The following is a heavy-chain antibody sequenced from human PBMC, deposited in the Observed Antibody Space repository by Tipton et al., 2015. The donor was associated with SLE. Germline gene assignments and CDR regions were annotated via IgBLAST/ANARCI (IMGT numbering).Heavy chain of an antibody. Sequence: TLSLTCTVSGGSISSSSYYWGWIRQPPGKGLEWIGSIYYSGSTYYNPSLKSRVSISVDTSKNQFSLKLTSVTAAETAMYYCAGGSGWYYFDYWGQGTLVTVSS. CDR2: IYYSGST. CDR1: GGSISSSSYY. J-gene: IGHJ4*02. CDR3: AGGSGWYYFDY. V-gene: IGHV4-39*07. D-gene: IGHD6-19*01.